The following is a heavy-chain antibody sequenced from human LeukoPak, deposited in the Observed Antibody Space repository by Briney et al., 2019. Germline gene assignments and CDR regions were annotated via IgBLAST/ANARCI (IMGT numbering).Heavy chain of an antibody. CDR1: GFTFSSYA. V-gene: IGHV3-23*01. CDR3: AKSTSVVAATLYFDY. D-gene: IGHD2-15*01. Sequence: PGGSLRLSCAASGFTFSSYAMSWVRQAPGKGLEWVSAISGSGGSTYYADSVKGRFTISRDNSKNTLYLQMNSLRAEDTAEYYCAKSTSVVAATLYFDYWGQGTLVTVSS. CDR2: ISGSGGST. J-gene: IGHJ4*02.